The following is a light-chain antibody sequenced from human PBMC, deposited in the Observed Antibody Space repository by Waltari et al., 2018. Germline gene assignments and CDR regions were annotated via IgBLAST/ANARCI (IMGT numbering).Light chain of an antibody. CDR2: DVS. J-gene: IGLJ2*01. Sequence: QSALTQPASVSGSPGQSISISCTGTSSDVGGYDYFSWYQQYPGKAPNLMIFDVSNRPSGVSDRFSGSKSGNTASLTISGLQAEDEAYYYCSSYSTSSTLVVFGGGTKVTVL. CDR3: SSYSTSSTLVV. V-gene: IGLV2-14*03. CDR1: SSDVGGYDY.